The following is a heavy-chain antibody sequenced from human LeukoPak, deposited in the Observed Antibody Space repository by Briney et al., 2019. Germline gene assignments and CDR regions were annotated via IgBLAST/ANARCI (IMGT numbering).Heavy chain of an antibody. D-gene: IGHD6-19*01. CDR1: GFTVSNNY. J-gene: IGHJ4*02. CDR3: ARDQSSGWSQTDY. CDR2: IYSGGDT. Sequence: PGGSLRLSCAASGFTVSNNYMNWVRPAPGKGLEWVSLIYSGGDTYYADSVKGRFTISRDSSKNTLYLQMNSPRAEDTAVYYCARDQSSGWSQTDYWGQGTLVTVSS. V-gene: IGHV3-66*01.